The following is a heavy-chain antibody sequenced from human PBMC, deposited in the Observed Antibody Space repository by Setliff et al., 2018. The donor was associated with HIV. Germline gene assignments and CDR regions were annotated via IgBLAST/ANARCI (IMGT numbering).Heavy chain of an antibody. CDR1: GGPLNSRNW. Sequence: SSETLSLTCAVSGGPLNSRNWWSWVRQPPGKGLEWIGEVFHSGSANSNASLRSRVMVSVDTSKNQFSLKLSAVTAADTAVYYCAKQYSMYYYYYMDVWGKGTTVTVSS. D-gene: IGHD6-6*01. V-gene: IGHV4-4*02. CDR2: VFHSGSA. CDR3: AKQYSMYYYYYMDV. J-gene: IGHJ6*03.